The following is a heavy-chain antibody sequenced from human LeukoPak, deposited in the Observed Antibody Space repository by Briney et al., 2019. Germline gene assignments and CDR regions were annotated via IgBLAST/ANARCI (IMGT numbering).Heavy chain of an antibody. D-gene: IGHD6-6*01. CDR1: GYTFISYG. V-gene: IGHV1-18*01. CDR2: ISSSSGKT. Sequence: ASVTVSCKASGYTFISYGISWLRQAPGQGLEWMGWISSSSGKTNSAQKFQGRVTMTTDTSTSTAYMELRSLRFDDTALYYCARDHSSSSDWFDPWGQRTLVTVSS. CDR3: ARDHSSSSDWFDP. J-gene: IGHJ5*02.